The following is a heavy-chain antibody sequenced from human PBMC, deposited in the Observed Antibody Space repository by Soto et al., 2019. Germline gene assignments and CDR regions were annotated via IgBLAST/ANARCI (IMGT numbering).Heavy chain of an antibody. D-gene: IGHD3-22*01. CDR2: IIPIFGTA. CDR3: AREGRQVITTDYFYGMDV. CDR1: GGTFSSYA. V-gene: IGHV1-69*13. J-gene: IGHJ6*02. Sequence: SVKVSCKASGGTFSSYAISWVRQAPGQGLEWMGGIIPIFGTANYAQKFQGRVTITADESTSTAYMELSSLRSEDTAVYYCAREGRQVITTDYFYGMDVWGQGTTVTVSS.